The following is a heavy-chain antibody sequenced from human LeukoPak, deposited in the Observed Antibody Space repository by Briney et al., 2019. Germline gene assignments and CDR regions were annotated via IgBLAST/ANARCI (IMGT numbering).Heavy chain of an antibody. J-gene: IGHJ4*02. Sequence: SETLSLTCTASGGSISSYYWSWIRQPAGKGLEWIGRIYTSGSTNYNPSLKSRVTISVDTSKNQFSLKLSSVTAADTAVYYCARHYTIFGVVTSYYFDYWGQGTLVTVSS. CDR1: GGSISSYY. D-gene: IGHD3-3*01. CDR2: IYTSGST. CDR3: ARHYTIFGVVTSYYFDY. V-gene: IGHV4-4*07.